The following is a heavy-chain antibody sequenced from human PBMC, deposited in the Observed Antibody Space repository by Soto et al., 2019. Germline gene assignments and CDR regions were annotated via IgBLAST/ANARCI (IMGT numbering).Heavy chain of an antibody. V-gene: IGHV4-59*01. D-gene: IGHD3-3*01. J-gene: IGHJ6*02. CDR3: ARGGAYDFWSGYYTLMDV. CDR2: IYYSGST. CDR1: GGSSSSYY. Sequence: SETLYLTCTVSGGSSSSYYWSWIRQAPGKGLEWIGYIYYSGSTNYNPSLKSRVTISVDTSKNQFSLKLSSVTAADTAVYYCARGGAYDFWSGYYTLMDVWGQGTTVTVSS.